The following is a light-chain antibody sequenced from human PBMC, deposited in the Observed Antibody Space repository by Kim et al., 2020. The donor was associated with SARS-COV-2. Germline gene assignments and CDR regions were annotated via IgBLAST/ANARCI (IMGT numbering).Light chain of an antibody. CDR1: QSINTW. V-gene: IGKV1-12*01. Sequence: DIQMTQSPSSVSASVGDRVTITCRASQSINTWLAWYQQQPGKAPKLLIYAASSLQSGVPSRFSGSGSGTDFTLTISSLQPEDFATYYCQQANNFPPTFGQGTRMESK. CDR3: QQANNFPPT. J-gene: IGKJ5*01. CDR2: AAS.